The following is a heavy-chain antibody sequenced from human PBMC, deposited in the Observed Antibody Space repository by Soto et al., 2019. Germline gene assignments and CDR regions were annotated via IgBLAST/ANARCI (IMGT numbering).Heavy chain of an antibody. V-gene: IGHV3-23*01. Sequence: LRLSCAASGFTFSSYAMSWVRQAPGKGLEWVSAISGSGGSTYYADSVKGRFTISRDNSKNTLYLQMNSLRAEDTAVYYCAKASIAAAGYPDYYYGMDVWGQGTTVTVSS. D-gene: IGHD6-13*01. CDR2: ISGSGGST. CDR3: AKASIAAAGYPDYYYGMDV. CDR1: GFTFSSYA. J-gene: IGHJ6*02.